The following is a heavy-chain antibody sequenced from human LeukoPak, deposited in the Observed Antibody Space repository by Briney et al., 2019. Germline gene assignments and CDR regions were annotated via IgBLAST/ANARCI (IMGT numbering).Heavy chain of an antibody. V-gene: IGHV1-3*01. CDR3: ARPQDYYDSSGYYDAFDI. CDR1: GYTFTSYA. Sequence: AASVKVSCKASGYTFTSYAMHWVRQAPGQRLEWMGWINAGNGNTKYSQKFQGRVTITRDTSASTAYMELSSLRSEDTAVYYCARPQDYYDSSGYYDAFDIWGQGTMVTVSS. CDR2: INAGNGNT. J-gene: IGHJ3*02. D-gene: IGHD3-22*01.